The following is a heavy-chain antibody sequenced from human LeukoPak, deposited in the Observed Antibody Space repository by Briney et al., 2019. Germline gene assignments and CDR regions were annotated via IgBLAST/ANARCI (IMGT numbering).Heavy chain of an antibody. V-gene: IGHV3-64D*09. J-gene: IGHJ6*02. CDR1: GFTFSSYA. Sequence: PGGSLRLSCSASGFTFSSYAMHWVRQAPGKGLQYVSVISSNGGSTYYADSVKGRFTNSRDNSKNTLYLQMSSLRAEDTAVYYCVKELGIRGLDVWGQGTTVTVSS. CDR3: VKELGIRGLDV. CDR2: ISSNGGST. D-gene: IGHD3-3*02.